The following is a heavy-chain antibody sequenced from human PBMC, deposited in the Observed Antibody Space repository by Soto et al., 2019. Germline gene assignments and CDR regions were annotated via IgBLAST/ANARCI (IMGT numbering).Heavy chain of an antibody. V-gene: IGHV3-23*01. CDR3: AKGPHSSGWHYFDY. CDR1: GITFSNYA. Sequence: PGGSLRLSCVASGITFSNYAMSWVRQAPGKGLEWVSTVSGSGTNTYYADSVKGRFTISRDNSENTLYLQMISLRAEDMAIYYCAKGPHSSGWHYFDYWGQGTLVTVSS. D-gene: IGHD6-19*01. J-gene: IGHJ4*02. CDR2: VSGSGTNT.